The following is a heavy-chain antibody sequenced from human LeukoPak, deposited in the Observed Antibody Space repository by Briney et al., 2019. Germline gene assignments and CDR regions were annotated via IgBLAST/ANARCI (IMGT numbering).Heavy chain of an antibody. D-gene: IGHD3-3*01. CDR2: IYYSGST. Sequence: PSETLSLTCTVSGGSISSYYWSWIRQPPGKGLEWIGYIYYSGSTNYNPSLKSRVTISVDTSKNQFSLKLSSVTAADTAVYYCARYDFWSGYPDDWGQGTLVTVSS. CDR1: GGSISSYY. V-gene: IGHV4-59*01. CDR3: ARYDFWSGYPDD. J-gene: IGHJ4*02.